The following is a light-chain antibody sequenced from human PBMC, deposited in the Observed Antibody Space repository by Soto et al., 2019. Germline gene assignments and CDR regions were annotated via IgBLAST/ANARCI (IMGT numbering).Light chain of an antibody. V-gene: IGKV3-15*01. CDR1: QSVSVN. J-gene: IGKJ3*01. Sequence: EIVMTQSPATLSGSPGERATLSCRTSQSVSVNLAWYQQKPGQAPRLLIYGASITATGIPARFSGSGSGTEFSLTISSLQSEDFAVYYCHPYNNWPSSFGPGTKVQIK. CDR3: HPYNNWPSS. CDR2: GAS.